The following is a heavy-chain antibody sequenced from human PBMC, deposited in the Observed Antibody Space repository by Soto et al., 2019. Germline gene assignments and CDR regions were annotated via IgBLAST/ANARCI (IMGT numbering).Heavy chain of an antibody. CDR2: IYYSGSI. V-gene: IGHV4-59*01. CDR3: AKSLWDTSGWKTDY. CDR1: GDSISSLY. J-gene: IGHJ4*02. Sequence: ETLSLTCTVSGDSISSLYWSWIRQPPGKGLEWIGYIYYSGSINYNPSLKSRVTISVDPSKNQFSLRLSSVTAADTAVYYCAKSLWDTSGWKTDYWGQGTLVSVSS. D-gene: IGHD6-19*01.